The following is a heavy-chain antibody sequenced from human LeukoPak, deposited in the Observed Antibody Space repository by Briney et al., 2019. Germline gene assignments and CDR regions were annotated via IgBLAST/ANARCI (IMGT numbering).Heavy chain of an antibody. D-gene: IGHD6-13*01. Sequence: GGSLRLFCAASGFTFSSYAMSWVRQAPGKGLEWVSGISGSGGSTYYADSVKGRFTISRDNSKNTLYLQMNSLRAEDTAVYYCAKGLYSSSWYFFDYWGQGTLVTVSS. CDR3: AKGLYSSSWYFFDY. CDR1: GFTFSSYA. J-gene: IGHJ4*02. CDR2: ISGSGGST. V-gene: IGHV3-23*01.